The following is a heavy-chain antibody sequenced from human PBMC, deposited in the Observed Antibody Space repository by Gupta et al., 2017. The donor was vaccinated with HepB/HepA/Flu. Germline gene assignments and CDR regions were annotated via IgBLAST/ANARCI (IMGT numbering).Heavy chain of an antibody. J-gene: IGHJ6*03. V-gene: IGHV4-31*03. Sequence: QVQLQESGPGLVKPSQTLSLTCTVSGGSISSGGYYWSWIRQHPGKGLEWIGYIYYSGSTYYNPSLKSRVTISVDTSKNQFSLKLSSVTAADTAVYYCARAWFGESLPDYYYYYMDVWGKGTTVTVSS. CDR2: IYYSGST. CDR3: ARAWFGESLPDYYYYYMDV. D-gene: IGHD3-10*01. CDR1: GGSISSGGYY.